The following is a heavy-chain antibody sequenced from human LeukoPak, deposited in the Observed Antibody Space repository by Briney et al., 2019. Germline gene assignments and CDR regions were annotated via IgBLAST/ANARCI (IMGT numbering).Heavy chain of an antibody. Sequence: GASVKVSCKASGYAFTSYDINWVRQATGQGLEWMGWMNPNSGNTGYAQRFQGRVTMTTDTSTSTAYMELRSLRSDDTAVYYCARDPSRFDWLPRAYFDYRGQGTLVTVSS. J-gene: IGHJ4*02. CDR2: MNPNSGNT. CDR3: ARDPSRFDWLPRAYFDY. CDR1: GYAFTSYD. D-gene: IGHD3-9*01. V-gene: IGHV1-8*01.